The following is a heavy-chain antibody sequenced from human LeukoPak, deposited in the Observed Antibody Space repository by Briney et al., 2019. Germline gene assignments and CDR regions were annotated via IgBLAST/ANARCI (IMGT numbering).Heavy chain of an antibody. D-gene: IGHD3-22*01. Sequence: ASVKVSCKASGYTFTSYYMHWVRQAPGQGLEWMGGIIPIFGTANYAQKFQGRVTITADESTSTAYMELSSLRSEDTAVYYCARDPLSAYYDSSGFFDYWGQGTLVTVSS. V-gene: IGHV1-69*13. CDR1: GYTFTSYY. CDR3: ARDPLSAYYDSSGFFDY. J-gene: IGHJ4*02. CDR2: IIPIFGTA.